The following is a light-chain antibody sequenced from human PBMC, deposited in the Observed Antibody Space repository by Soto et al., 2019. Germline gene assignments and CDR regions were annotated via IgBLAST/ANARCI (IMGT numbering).Light chain of an antibody. CDR1: QSISSW. J-gene: IGKJ4*01. V-gene: IGKV1-5*03. Sequence: DIQMHPSPSTLSTSVGDSFTITCRASQSISSWLAWYQQKPGKAPKLLIYKASSLESGVPSRFSGSGSGTDFTLTISILQPEDFATYCCQQLNSYPQTFGGGTKLDI. CDR2: KAS. CDR3: QQLNSYPQT.